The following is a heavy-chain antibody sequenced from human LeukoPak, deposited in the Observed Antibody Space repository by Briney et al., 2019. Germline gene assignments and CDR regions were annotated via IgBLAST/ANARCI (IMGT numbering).Heavy chain of an antibody. Sequence: SETLSLTCTVSGGSISTYYWGWVRQPPGKGLDWIGSIYYSGSTYYNPSLKSRVTISVDTSKNHFSLKLTSVTAADTAVYYCARRIPTFFFDYWGQGTLVTVSS. CDR2: IYYSGST. D-gene: IGHD2-21*01. J-gene: IGHJ4*02. V-gene: IGHV4-39*01. CDR3: ARRIPTFFFDY. CDR1: GGSISTYY.